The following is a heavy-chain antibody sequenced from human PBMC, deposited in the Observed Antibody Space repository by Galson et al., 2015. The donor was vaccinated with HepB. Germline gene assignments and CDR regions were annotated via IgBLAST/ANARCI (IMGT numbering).Heavy chain of an antibody. D-gene: IGHD3-3*01. Sequence: SLRLSCAASGFTFSSYAMSWVRQAPGKGLEWVSAISGSGGSTYYADSVKGRYTISRDNSKNTLYLQMNSLRAEDTAVYYCAKEGAYYDFWSGYSTDAFDIWGQGTMVTVSS. V-gene: IGHV3-23*01. CDR3: AKEGAYYDFWSGYSTDAFDI. CDR1: GFTFSSYA. J-gene: IGHJ3*02. CDR2: ISGSGGST.